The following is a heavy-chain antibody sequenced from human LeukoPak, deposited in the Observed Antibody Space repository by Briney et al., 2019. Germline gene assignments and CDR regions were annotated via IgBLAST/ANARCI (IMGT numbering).Heavy chain of an antibody. J-gene: IGHJ6*02. CDR1: GFSFSDYY. Sequence: GGSLRLSCVACGFSFSDYYMSWIRQAPGRGLEWISYISGSGSDLYYADSVNGRFTISRDNANNSLYLQMNSLRAEDTAVYYCARSIGYYYTMDVWGQGTTVTVSS. CDR3: ARSIGYYYTMDV. V-gene: IGHV3-11*01. CDR2: ISGSGSDL. D-gene: IGHD3-22*01.